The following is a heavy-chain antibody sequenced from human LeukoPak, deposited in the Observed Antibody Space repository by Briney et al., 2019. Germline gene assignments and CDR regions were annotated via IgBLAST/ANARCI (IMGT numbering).Heavy chain of an antibody. CDR3: ASTPFEDWSSSVVFDY. V-gene: IGHV1-69*05. D-gene: IGHD6-6*01. Sequence: ASVKVSCKASGGTFSSYAISWVRQAPGQGLEWMGGIIPIFGTANYAQKFQGRVTITTDESTSTAYMELSSLRSEDTAVYYCASTPFEDWSSSVVFDYWGQGTLVTVSS. J-gene: IGHJ4*02. CDR1: GGTFSSYA. CDR2: IIPIFGTA.